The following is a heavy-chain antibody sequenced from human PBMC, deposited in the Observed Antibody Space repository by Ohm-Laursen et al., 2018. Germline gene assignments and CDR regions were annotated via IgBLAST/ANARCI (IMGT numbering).Heavy chain of an antibody. CDR1: GFTFSTYA. J-gene: IGHJ3*02. CDR2: IGASAAT. Sequence: GSLRLSCAASGFTFSTYAMNWVRQAPGKGLAWVSFIGASAATYYADSVTGRFTISRDNSKNTVYLQLNSLRAEDTALYYCVKAILGARSAFDIWGQGAMVTVSS. D-gene: IGHD1-26*01. V-gene: IGHV3-23*01. CDR3: VKAILGARSAFDI.